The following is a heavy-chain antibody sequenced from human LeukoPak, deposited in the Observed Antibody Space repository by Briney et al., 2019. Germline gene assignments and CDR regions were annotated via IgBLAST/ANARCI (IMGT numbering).Heavy chain of an antibody. CDR2: ISYDGSNK. CDR1: GFTFSSYA. V-gene: IGHV3-30-3*01. J-gene: IGHJ4*02. Sequence: PGRSLRLSCAASGFTFSSYAMHWVRQAPGKGLEWVAVISYDGSNKYYAGSVKGRFTISRDNSKNTLYLQMNSLRAEDTAVYYCAGEYYYDSSGWYWGQGTLVTVSS. CDR3: AGEYYYDSSGWY. D-gene: IGHD3-22*01.